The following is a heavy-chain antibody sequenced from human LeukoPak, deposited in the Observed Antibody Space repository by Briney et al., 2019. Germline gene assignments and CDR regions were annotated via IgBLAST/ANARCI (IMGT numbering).Heavy chain of an antibody. Sequence: GESLKISCKGSGYRFTSYWISWVRQMPGKGLERVGRIDPSDSYTNYSPSFQGHVTISGDKSISTAYLQWSSLKASDTALYYCARQIGYCSSTSCYVYFDYWGQGTLVTVSS. CDR2: IDPSDSYT. CDR3: ARQIGYCSSTSCYVYFDY. J-gene: IGHJ4*02. V-gene: IGHV5-10-1*01. CDR1: GYRFTSYW. D-gene: IGHD2-2*01.